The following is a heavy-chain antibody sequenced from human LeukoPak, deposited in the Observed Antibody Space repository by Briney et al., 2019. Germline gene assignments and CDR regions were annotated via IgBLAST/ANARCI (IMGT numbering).Heavy chain of an antibody. CDR2: IGTAGEP. J-gene: IGHJ2*01. CDR1: GFTFSNYD. CDR3: ARKAAPGWHFDL. D-gene: IGHD6-13*01. Sequence: GGSLRLSCAASGFTFSNYDMPWVRQATGKGLEWVSAIGTAGEPYYPGSVKGRFSISRKNDKNSLYLQMTGLRAGDTAVYYCARKAAPGWHFDLWGRGTLVTVSS. V-gene: IGHV3-13*05.